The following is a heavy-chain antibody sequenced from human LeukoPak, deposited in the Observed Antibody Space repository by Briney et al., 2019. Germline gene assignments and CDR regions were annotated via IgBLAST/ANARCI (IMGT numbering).Heavy chain of an antibody. Sequence: SETLSLTCTVSSGSISRYYWSWIRQPPGEGLDWIGYIYYTGSTYYNPSLKSRVTISVDTSKNQFSLKLNSVTAADTAVYYCARKSVAVRDAFDIWGQGTMVTVSS. D-gene: IGHD6-19*01. CDR1: SGSISRYY. CDR2: IYYTGST. V-gene: IGHV4-59*01. CDR3: ARKSVAVRDAFDI. J-gene: IGHJ3*02.